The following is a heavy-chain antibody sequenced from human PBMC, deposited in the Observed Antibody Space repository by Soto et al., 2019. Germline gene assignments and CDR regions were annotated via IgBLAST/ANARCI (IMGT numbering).Heavy chain of an antibody. Sequence: VQLVESGGGLVKPGGSLRLSCISSGFTFRTYTMNWVRQAPGKGLEWVSGIRGFSPYTFYEESVKGRFTISRDNAKNSLYLQMNSLRAEDTAVYYCARDRGYDAHDYYYNAMDVWGQGTTVTVSS. CDR2: IRGFSPYT. CDR3: ARDRGYDAHDYYYNAMDV. J-gene: IGHJ6*02. CDR1: GFTFRTYT. V-gene: IGHV3-21*01. D-gene: IGHD3-10*01.